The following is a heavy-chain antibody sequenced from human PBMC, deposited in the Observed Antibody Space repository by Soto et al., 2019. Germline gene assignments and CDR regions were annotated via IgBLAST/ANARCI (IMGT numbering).Heavy chain of an antibody. V-gene: IGHV4-4*07. J-gene: IGHJ5*02. CDR2: IYATGTT. CDR3: VRDGTKTLRDWFDP. CDR1: GASISGSY. Sequence: QVQLQESGPGLVKPSETLSLTCTVSGASISGSYWSWIRKSAGKGLEWIGRIYATGTTDYNPSLKSRVMMSVDTSKKQFSLKLRSVTAADTAVYYCVRDGTKTLRDWFDPWGQGISVTVSS. D-gene: IGHD1-1*01.